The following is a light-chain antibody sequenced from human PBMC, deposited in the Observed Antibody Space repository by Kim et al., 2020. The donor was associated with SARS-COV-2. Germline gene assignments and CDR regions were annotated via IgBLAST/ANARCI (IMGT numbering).Light chain of an antibody. V-gene: IGKV3-15*01. CDR2: GAS. CDR3: QQHNNWPYT. Sequence: EIVMTQSPATLSVSPGERATLSCRASQSVSSSLVWYQQKPGQAPRLLIYGASTRATGIPARFSGSGSGTEFTLTINSLQSEDFAVYYCQQHNNWPYTFGQGTKLEI. CDR1: QSVSSS. J-gene: IGKJ2*01.